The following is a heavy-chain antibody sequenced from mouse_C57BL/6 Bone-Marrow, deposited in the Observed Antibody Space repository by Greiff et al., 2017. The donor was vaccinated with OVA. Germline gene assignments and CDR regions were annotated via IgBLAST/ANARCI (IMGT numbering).Heavy chain of an antibody. J-gene: IGHJ1*03. Sequence: QVQLQQSGPGLVAPSQSLSITCTVSGFSLTSHGVHWVRQPPGKGLEWLVVIWSDGSTTYNSALKSRLSISKDNSKSQVFLKMNSLQTDVTAMYCGARHMGTTVEWYFDVWGTGTTGTVSS. D-gene: IGHD1-1*01. CDR2: IWSDGST. CDR3: ARHMGTTVEWYFDV. V-gene: IGHV2-6-1*01. CDR1: GFSLTSHG.